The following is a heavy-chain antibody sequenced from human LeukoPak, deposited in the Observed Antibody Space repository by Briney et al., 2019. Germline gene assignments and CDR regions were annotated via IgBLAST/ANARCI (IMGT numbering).Heavy chain of an antibody. J-gene: IGHJ6*03. Sequence: PSETLSLTCAIYGGSFSGYSWTWIRQPPGKGLEWIGEISHFGSTKYIPSLESRVSLSLDTSKNQFSLKLSSVTAADTAVYYCARGGSSSSRTYYYMDVWGKGTTVTVSS. V-gene: IGHV4-34*01. CDR3: ARGGSSSSRTYYYMDV. CDR2: ISHFGST. D-gene: IGHD6-6*01. CDR1: GGSFSGYS.